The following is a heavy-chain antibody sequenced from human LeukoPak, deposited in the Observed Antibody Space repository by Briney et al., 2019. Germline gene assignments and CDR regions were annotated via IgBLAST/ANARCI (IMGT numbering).Heavy chain of an antibody. CDR3: ARLPALRGLIPLDH. CDR2: IYPGDSDT. CDR1: GYSFSRYW. D-gene: IGHD3-10*01. V-gene: IGHV5-51*01. J-gene: IGHJ1*01. Sequence: GESLKISCKGSGYSFSRYWIGWVRQMPGKGLDWMGIIYPGDSDTKYSPSFQGQVTISVDKSISTAYLQWSSLKASDTAIYYCARLPALRGLIPLDHWGQGTLVTVSS.